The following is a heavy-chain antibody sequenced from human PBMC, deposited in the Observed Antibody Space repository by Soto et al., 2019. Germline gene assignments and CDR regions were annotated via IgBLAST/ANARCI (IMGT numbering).Heavy chain of an antibody. Sequence: GGSLRLSCAASGFTFSYYYMSGVRQAPGKGLEWVGRIKSKTDGGTTDYAAPVKGRFTISRDDSKNTLYLQMNSLKTEDTAVYYCTTGHDYGDYVFFQHWGQGTLVTVSS. D-gene: IGHD4-17*01. CDR2: IKSKTDGGTT. CDR1: GFTFSYYY. J-gene: IGHJ1*01. V-gene: IGHV3-15*01. CDR3: TTGHDYGDYVFFQH.